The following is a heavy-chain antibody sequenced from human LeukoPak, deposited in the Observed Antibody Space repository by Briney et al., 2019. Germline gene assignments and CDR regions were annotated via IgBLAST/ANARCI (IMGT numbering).Heavy chain of an antibody. CDR2: INHSGST. J-gene: IGHJ5*02. V-gene: IGHV4-34*01. D-gene: IGHD4-17*01. CDR1: GGSFSGYY. CDR3: ARGQSISTTVTTGADWFDP. Sequence: PSETLSLTCAVYGGSFSGYYWSRIRQPPGKGLEWIGEINHSGSTNYNPSLKSRITISIDTSKNQFSLRLSSVTAADTAVYYCARGQSISTTVTTGADWFDPWGQGTLVTVSS.